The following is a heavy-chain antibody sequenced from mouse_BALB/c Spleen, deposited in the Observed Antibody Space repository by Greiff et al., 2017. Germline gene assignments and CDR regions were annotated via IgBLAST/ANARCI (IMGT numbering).Heavy chain of an antibody. CDR3: ARSDYDYDHYYAMDY. D-gene: IGHD2-4*01. CDR1: GYTFTDYY. V-gene: IGHV1-77*01. CDR2: IYPGSGNT. Sequence: QVQLQQSGAELARPGASVKLSCKASGYTFTDYYINWVQQRTGQGLEWIGEIYPGSGNTYYNEKFKGKATLTADKSSSTAYMQLSSLTSEDSAVYFCARSDYDYDHYYAMDYWGQGTSVTVSS. J-gene: IGHJ4*01.